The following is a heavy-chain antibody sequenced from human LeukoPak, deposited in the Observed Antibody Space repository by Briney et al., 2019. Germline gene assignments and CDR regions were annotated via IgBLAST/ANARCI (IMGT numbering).Heavy chain of an antibody. CDR2: ISAYNGNT. Sequence: ASVKVSCKASGYTFTSYGISWVRQAPGQGLEWMGWISAYNGNTNYAQKLQGRVTMTTDTSTSTAYMELRSLRSDDTAVYYCARDGELRYFDWPTYWGQGTLVTVSS. D-gene: IGHD3-9*01. CDR3: ARDGELRYFDWPTY. CDR1: GYTFTSYG. V-gene: IGHV1-18*01. J-gene: IGHJ4*02.